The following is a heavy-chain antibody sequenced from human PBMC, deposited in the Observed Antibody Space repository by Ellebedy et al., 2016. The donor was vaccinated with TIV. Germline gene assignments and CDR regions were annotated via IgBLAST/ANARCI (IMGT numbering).Heavy chain of an antibody. J-gene: IGHJ5*02. CDR1: GFSFSNSG. CDR3: ARRGSYGDYAVQINSWFDP. V-gene: IGHV3-21*01. CDR2: ITSRGTYI. D-gene: IGHD4-17*01. Sequence: GESLKISCAASGFSFSNSGMSWVRQAPGKGLEWVSSITSRGTYIHYADSVKGRFTISRDNANKSLILKMNSLRGEDTAVYYCARRGSYGDYAVQINSWFDPWGQGTLVTVSS.